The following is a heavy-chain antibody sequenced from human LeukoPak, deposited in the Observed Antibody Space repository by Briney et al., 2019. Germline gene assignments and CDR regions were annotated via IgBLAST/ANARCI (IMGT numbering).Heavy chain of an antibody. J-gene: IGHJ4*02. CDR3: ARDLGSARVVVIFDY. CDR2: ISSSGSTI. CDR1: GFTFSDYY. Sequence: GGSLRLSCAASGFTFSDYYMSWIRQAPGKGLEWVSYISSSGSTIYYADSVKGRFTISRDNAKNSLYLQMNSLRAEDTAVYYCARDLGSARVVVIFDYWGQGTLVTVSS. D-gene: IGHD3-22*01. V-gene: IGHV3-11*04.